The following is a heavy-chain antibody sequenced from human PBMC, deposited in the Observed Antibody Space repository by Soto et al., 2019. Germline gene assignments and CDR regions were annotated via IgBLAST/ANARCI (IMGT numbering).Heavy chain of an antibody. CDR1: GGSISRYY. CDR2: AYYSGDT. D-gene: IGHD2-8*01. CDR3: ARDRSTYGGGGTGEVKENWFDP. Sequence: SETLSLTCSVSGGSISRYYWSWIRQPPGKGLEWIGYAYYSGDTGYNPSLQSRVTMAVDTSKNQVSLKLTSVTAADTAVYYCARDRSTYGGGGTGEVKENWFDPWGQGALVTVS. V-gene: IGHV4-59*01. J-gene: IGHJ5*02.